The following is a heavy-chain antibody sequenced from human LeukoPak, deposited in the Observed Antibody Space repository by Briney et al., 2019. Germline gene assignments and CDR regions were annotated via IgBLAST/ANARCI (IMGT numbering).Heavy chain of an antibody. D-gene: IGHD6-19*01. CDR2: ISWNSGSI. J-gene: IGHJ3*02. Sequence: GGSLRLSCAASGFTFDDYAMHWVRQAPGKGLEWVSGISWNSGSIGYADSVKGRFTISRDNAKNSLYLQMNSLRAEDTALYYCAKDKKSSGWYWAFDIWGQGTMVTVSS. CDR3: AKDKKSSGWYWAFDI. V-gene: IGHV3-9*01. CDR1: GFTFDDYA.